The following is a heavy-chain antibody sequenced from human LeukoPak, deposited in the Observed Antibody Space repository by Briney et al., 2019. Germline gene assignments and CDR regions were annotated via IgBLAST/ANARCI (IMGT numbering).Heavy chain of an antibody. D-gene: IGHD5-18*01. Sequence: PSETLSLTCTVSGGSISSYYWSWIRQPPGKGLEWIGYIYYSGSTNYNPSLKSRVTISVDTSKNQFSLKLSSVTAADTAVYYCARGLWLGTYYYYYKDVWGKGTTVTVSS. CDR3: ARGLWLGTYYYYYKDV. V-gene: IGHV4-59*01. J-gene: IGHJ6*03. CDR1: GGSISSYY. CDR2: IYYSGST.